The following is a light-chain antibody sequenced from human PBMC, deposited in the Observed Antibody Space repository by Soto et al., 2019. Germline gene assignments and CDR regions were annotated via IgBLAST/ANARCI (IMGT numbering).Light chain of an antibody. CDR3: NSYAGSNKLV. J-gene: IGLJ2*01. CDR1: SSDVGGYNY. Sequence: QSALTQPPSASGSPGQSVTISCTGTSSDVGGYNYVSWYQHHPGKAPKLMISEVSKRPSGVPDRFSGSESGNTASLTVSGLQAEDEADYYCNSYAGSNKLVFGGGTKLTVL. V-gene: IGLV2-8*01. CDR2: EVS.